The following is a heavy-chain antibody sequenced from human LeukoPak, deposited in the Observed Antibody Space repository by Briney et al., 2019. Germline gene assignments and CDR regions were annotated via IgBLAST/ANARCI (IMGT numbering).Heavy chain of an antibody. D-gene: IGHD3-22*01. CDR1: GGSISSYY. V-gene: IGHV4-59*01. J-gene: IGHJ4*02. Sequence: PSETLSLTCIVSGGSISSYYWSWIRQPPGKGLEWIGYIYYSGSTNYNPSLKSRVTISVGTSKNQFSLKLSSVTAADTAVYYCASRTMIVGSFDYWGQGTLVTVSS. CDR3: ASRTMIVGSFDY. CDR2: IYYSGST.